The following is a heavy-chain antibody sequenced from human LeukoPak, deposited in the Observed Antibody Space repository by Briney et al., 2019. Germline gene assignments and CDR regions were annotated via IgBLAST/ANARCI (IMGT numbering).Heavy chain of an antibody. D-gene: IGHD4-23*01. V-gene: IGHV4-31*03. Sequence: SETLSLTCTVSGGSISSGGYYWGWIRQHPGKGLEWIGYIYYSGSTYYNPSLKSRVTISVDTSKNQFSLKLSSVTAADTAVYYCARDLDYGGNFYAFDIWGQGTMVTVSS. CDR3: ARDLDYGGNFYAFDI. CDR2: IYYSGST. J-gene: IGHJ3*02. CDR1: GGSISSGGYY.